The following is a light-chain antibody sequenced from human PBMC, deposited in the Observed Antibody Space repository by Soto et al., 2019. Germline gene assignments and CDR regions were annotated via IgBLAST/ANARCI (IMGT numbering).Light chain of an antibody. CDR3: CAYSTSGTHV. J-gene: IGLJ1*01. Sequence: QSALTQPASVSGSPGQSITFSCTGTSSDVGSYDYVSWHQQHPGKAPKLIIYDVNNRPSGVPSRFSGSKSGNTASLIISGLKTEDEADYYCCAYSTSGTHVFGTGTQLTVL. V-gene: IGLV2-14*03. CDR2: DVN. CDR1: SSDVGSYDY.